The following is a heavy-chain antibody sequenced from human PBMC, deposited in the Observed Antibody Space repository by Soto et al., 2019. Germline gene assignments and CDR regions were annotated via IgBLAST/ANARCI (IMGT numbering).Heavy chain of an antibody. CDR1: GGTFSSYS. CDR2: IIPIVDIA. Sequence: ASVKVSCKASGGTFSSYSISWVRQAPGQGPEWMGRIIPIVDIATYAQKLEGRVTITADKSTSTAYMKLSSLRSEDTAVYYCARVTAVAGNYFDYWGQGTQVTVSS. D-gene: IGHD6-19*01. V-gene: IGHV1-69*02. J-gene: IGHJ4*02. CDR3: ARVTAVAGNYFDY.